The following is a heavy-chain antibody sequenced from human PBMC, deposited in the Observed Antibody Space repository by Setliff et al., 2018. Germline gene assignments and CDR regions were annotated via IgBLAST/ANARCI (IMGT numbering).Heavy chain of an antibody. CDR1: GYMFAKYW. D-gene: IGHD4-4*01. Sequence: RGESLKISCKASGYMFAKYWIGWVRQMPGKGLEWMGIVYPGDPETRYSPPFPGQVTISADKSVSIAYLQWSSLKASDSAIYYCARLGTTVTPAPPDHWGQGTLVTVSS. V-gene: IGHV5-51*01. CDR3: ARLGTTVTPAPPDH. CDR2: VYPGDPET. J-gene: IGHJ4*02.